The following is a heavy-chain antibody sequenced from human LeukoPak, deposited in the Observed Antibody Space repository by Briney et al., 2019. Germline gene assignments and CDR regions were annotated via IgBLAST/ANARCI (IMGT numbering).Heavy chain of an antibody. D-gene: IGHD6-13*01. CDR1: GFTVSSNY. J-gene: IGHJ6*04. Sequence: GGSLRLSCAASGFTVSSNYMSWVRQAPGKGLEWVSVIYSGGSTYYDDSVKGRFTISRDNSKNTLYLQMDSLRAEDTAVYYCARHLAAAVTRRSYGMDVWGEGTTVTVSS. V-gene: IGHV3-66*04. CDR3: ARHLAAAVTRRSYGMDV. CDR2: IYSGGST.